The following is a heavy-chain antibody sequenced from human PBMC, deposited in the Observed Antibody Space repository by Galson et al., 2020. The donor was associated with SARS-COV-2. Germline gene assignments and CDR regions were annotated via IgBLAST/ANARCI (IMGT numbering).Heavy chain of an antibody. V-gene: IGHV3-7*01. J-gene: IGHJ2*01. Sequence: QLGESLKISCAASGFTFNNNWMSWVRQAPGKGLQWVANIRQDGLENYYMDSVKGRFTISRDNAKNSLFLQMNSLTVEDTAVYFCARLGTYYDILTGYRNWSFDLWGRGTLLTVSS. D-gene: IGHD3-9*01. CDR2: IRQDGLEN. CDR1: GFTFNNNW. CDR3: ARLGTYYDILTGYRNWSFDL.